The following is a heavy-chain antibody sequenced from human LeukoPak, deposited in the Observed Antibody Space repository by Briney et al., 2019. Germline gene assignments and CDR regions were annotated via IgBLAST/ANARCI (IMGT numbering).Heavy chain of an antibody. D-gene: IGHD3-22*01. CDR1: GYTFTGYH. V-gene: IGHV1-46*01. CDR3: ARDEGGPYYYDSSGYEN. Sequence: ASVKVSCKASGYTFTGYHMHWVRQAPGQGLEWMGIINPSGGSTSYAQKFQGRVTMTRDTSTSTVYMELSSLRSEDTAVYYCARDEGGPYYYDSSGYENWGQGTLVTVSS. CDR2: INPSGGST. J-gene: IGHJ4*02.